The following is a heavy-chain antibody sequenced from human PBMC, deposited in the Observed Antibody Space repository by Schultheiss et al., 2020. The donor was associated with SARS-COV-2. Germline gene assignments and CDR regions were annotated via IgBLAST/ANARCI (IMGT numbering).Heavy chain of an antibody. D-gene: IGHD3-9*01. CDR3: AKGGRLRYFDWLLGY. CDR2: ISWNSGSI. CDR1: GLTVSSNY. Sequence: GGSLRLSCAASGLTVSSNYMSWVRQAPGKGLEWVSGISWNSGSIGYADSVKGRFTISRDNAKNSLYLQMNSLRAEDTALYYCAKGGRLRYFDWLLGYWGQGTLVTVSS. J-gene: IGHJ4*02. V-gene: IGHV3-9*01.